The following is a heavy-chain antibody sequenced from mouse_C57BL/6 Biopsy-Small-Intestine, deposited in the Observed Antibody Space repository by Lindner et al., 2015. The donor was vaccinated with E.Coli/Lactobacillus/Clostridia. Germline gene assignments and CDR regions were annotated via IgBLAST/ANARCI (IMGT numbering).Heavy chain of an antibody. D-gene: IGHD1-1*01. CDR3: TYGHPNPFAY. J-gene: IGHJ3*01. Sequence: VQLQESGTVVARPGASVRMSCKTSGYTFTSYWIHWVKQRPGQGLEWMGAIYPGNSDPTYNQKFRDKVNLTAVTSANTASMELSSLTFEDSAVYYCTYGHPNPFAYWGQGTLVTVSA. CDR2: IYPGNSDP. V-gene: IGHV1-5*01. CDR1: GYTFTSYW.